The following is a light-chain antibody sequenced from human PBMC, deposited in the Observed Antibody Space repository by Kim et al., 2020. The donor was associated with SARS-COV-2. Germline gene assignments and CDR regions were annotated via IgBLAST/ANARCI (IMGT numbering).Light chain of an antibody. CDR1: SGYSNYK. J-gene: IGLJ1*01. V-gene: IGLV9-49*01. Sequence: CTLSSGYSNYKVDWYQQRPGKGPRFVMRVGTGGIVGSKGDGIPDRFSVLGSGLNRYLTIKNIQEEDESDYHCGADHGSGSNFVKVFGTGTKVTVL. CDR2: VGTGGIVG. CDR3: GADHGSGSNFVKV.